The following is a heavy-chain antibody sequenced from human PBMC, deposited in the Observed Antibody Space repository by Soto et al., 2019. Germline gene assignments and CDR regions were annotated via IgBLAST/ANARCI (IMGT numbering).Heavy chain of an antibody. CDR2: IKQDGSEK. CDR3: AREMSGDDFWSGYLSDYFDY. J-gene: IGHJ4*02. Sequence: EVQLVESGGGLVQPGGSLRLSCAASGFTFSSYWMSWVRQAPGKGLEWVANIKQDGSEKYYVDSVKGRFTISRDNAKNLLYLQMNSLRAEDTAVYYCAREMSGDDFWSGYLSDYFDYWGQGTLVTVSS. D-gene: IGHD3-3*01. CDR1: GFTFSSYW. V-gene: IGHV3-7*03.